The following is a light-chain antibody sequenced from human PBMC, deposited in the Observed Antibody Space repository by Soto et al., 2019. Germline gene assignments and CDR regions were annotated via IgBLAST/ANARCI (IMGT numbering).Light chain of an antibody. J-gene: IGLJ1*01. CDR3: QSYDSSLSGFYV. CDR2: GNS. CDR1: SSNIGAGYD. Sequence: SVLTPPPSVSGAPGQRVTISCTGSSSNIGAGYDVHWYQQLPGTAPKLLIYGNSNRPSGAPDRFSGSKSGTSASLAITGLQAEDEADYYCQSYDSSLSGFYVFGTGTK. V-gene: IGLV1-40*01.